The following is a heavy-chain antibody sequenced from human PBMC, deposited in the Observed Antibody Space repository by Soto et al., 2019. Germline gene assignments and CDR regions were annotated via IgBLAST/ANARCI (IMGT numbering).Heavy chain of an antibody. Sequence: GESLNISCKGSGYSLTSYWIGLVRQMPGKGLEWMGIIYPGDSDTRYSPSFQGQVTISADKSISTAYLQWSSLKASDTAMYYCARLASSSWYSYFDYWGQGTLVTVSS. CDR1: GYSLTSYW. CDR2: IYPGDSDT. V-gene: IGHV5-51*01. D-gene: IGHD6-13*01. CDR3: ARLASSSWYSYFDY. J-gene: IGHJ4*02.